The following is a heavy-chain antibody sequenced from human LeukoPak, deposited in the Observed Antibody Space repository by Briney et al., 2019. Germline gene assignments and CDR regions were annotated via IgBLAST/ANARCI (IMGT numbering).Heavy chain of an antibody. Sequence: SVKVSCKASGGTFSSYAISWVRQAPGQGLEWMGRIIPIFGTANYAQKFQGRVTITTDESTSTAYIELSSLSSEDTAVYYCAVSRADSSGYYSDYWGEGTLVTVS. J-gene: IGHJ4*02. D-gene: IGHD3-22*01. CDR3: AVSRADSSGYYSDY. CDR2: IIPIFGTA. CDR1: GGTFSSYA. V-gene: IGHV1-69*05.